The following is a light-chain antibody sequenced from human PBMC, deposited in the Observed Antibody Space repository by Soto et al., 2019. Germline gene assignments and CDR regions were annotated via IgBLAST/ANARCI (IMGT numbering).Light chain of an antibody. J-gene: IGLJ2*01. Sequence: QSALTRPASVSGSPGQSITISCTGTSSDVGNYNYVSWYQHHPGKAPKLIIYDVSYRPSGVSNRFSGSKSGNTASLTISGLQAEDEADYYCTSYTSTSTLGVFGGGTKLTVL. V-gene: IGLV2-14*03. CDR1: SSDVGNYNY. CDR2: DVS. CDR3: TSYTSTSTLGV.